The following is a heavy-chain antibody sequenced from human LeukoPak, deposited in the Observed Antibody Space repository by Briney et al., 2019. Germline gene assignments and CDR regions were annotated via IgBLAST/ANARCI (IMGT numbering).Heavy chain of an antibody. J-gene: IGHJ4*02. D-gene: IGHD3-9*01. CDR3: ATSANYDILTGYLTH. Sequence: SGTPSLTCAVSGGSPSGYYWSWIRQPPGKGLEWMGEINHIVSTNYNPSPKSRVTISVDTSKNQFSLKLSSVTAADTAVYYCATSANYDILTGYLTHWGQGTLVTVSS. CDR1: GGSPSGYY. V-gene: IGHV4-34*01. CDR2: INHIVST.